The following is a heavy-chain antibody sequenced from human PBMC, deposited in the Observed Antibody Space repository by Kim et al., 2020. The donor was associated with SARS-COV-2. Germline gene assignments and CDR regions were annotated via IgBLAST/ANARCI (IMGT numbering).Heavy chain of an antibody. D-gene: IGHD3-16*01. Sequence: ASVKVSCKASGYTFSRLGLHWLRQAPGQSLEWMGWLNAGNGFTEYSQKFHGRVAITRDTSASTMYMELSSLRYEDTAIYFCARGPGLGDMGGGGFDIWGQGTKVTVAS. V-gene: IGHV1-3*01. CDR1: GYTFSRLG. CDR2: LNAGNGFT. J-gene: IGHJ3*02. CDR3: ARGPGLGDMGGGGFDI.